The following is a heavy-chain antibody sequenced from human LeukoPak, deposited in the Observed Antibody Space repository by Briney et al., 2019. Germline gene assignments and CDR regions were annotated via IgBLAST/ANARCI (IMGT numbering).Heavy chain of an antibody. D-gene: IGHD2-15*01. CDR2: ISAYNGNT. Sequence: ASVKVYCKASGYTFTSYGISWVRQAPGQGLEWMGWISAYNGNTNYAQKLQGRVTMTADTSTSTAYMELRSLRSDDTAVYYCARGSIVVVVAATPSYYYYGMDVWGQGTTVTVSS. CDR3: ARGSIVVVVAATPSYYYYGMDV. CDR1: GYTFTSYG. J-gene: IGHJ6*02. V-gene: IGHV1-18*01.